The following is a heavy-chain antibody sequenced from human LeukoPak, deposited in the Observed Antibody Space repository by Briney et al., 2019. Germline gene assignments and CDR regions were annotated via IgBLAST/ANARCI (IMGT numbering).Heavy chain of an antibody. V-gene: IGHV4-59*01. Sequence: SETLSLTCTVSGGSISSYYWSWIRQPPGKGLEWIGYIYYSGITNYNPSLKSRVTISVDTSKNQFSLKLSSVTAADTAVYYCARGSGYSYGYFDYWGQGTLVTVSS. J-gene: IGHJ4*02. CDR2: IYYSGIT. CDR3: ARGSGYSYGYFDY. CDR1: GGSISSYY. D-gene: IGHD5-18*01.